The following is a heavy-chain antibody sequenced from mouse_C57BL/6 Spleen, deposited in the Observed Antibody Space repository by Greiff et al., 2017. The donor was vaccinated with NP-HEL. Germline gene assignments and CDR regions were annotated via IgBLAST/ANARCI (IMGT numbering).Heavy chain of an antibody. Sequence: QVQLQQPGAELVMPGASVKLSCKASGYTFTSYWMHWVKQRPGQGLEWIGEIDPSDSYTNYNQKFKGKSTLTVDKSSSTAYMQLSSLTSEDSAVYYCAREDYGSGDYFDYWGQGTTLTVSS. D-gene: IGHD1-1*01. CDR2: IDPSDSYT. J-gene: IGHJ2*01. V-gene: IGHV1-69*01. CDR1: GYTFTSYW. CDR3: AREDYGSGDYFDY.